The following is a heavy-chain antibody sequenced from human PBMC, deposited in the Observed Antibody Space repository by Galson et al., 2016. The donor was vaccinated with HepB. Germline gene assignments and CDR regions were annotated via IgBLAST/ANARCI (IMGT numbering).Heavy chain of an antibody. CDR3: VKDLQPHQDDCSVTACYGPFDA. J-gene: IGHJ5*02. Sequence: SLRLSCAASGFTFSNYAMTWVRQAPGKGLEWVSEISASGGSTYYAGPVRGRFTISRDNSKNTLYLQMNSLRAEDTALYYCVKDLQPHQDDCSVTACYGPFDAWGQGTLVTVSS. CDR1: GFTFSNYA. CDR2: ISASGGST. D-gene: IGHD2-2*01. V-gene: IGHV3-23*01.